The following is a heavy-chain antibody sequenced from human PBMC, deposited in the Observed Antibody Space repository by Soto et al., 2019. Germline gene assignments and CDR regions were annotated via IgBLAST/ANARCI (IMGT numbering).Heavy chain of an antibody. CDR3: ARDRGYSCYDY. J-gene: IGHJ4*02. CDR1: GFTFSSSW. Sequence: GGSLRLSCAASGFTFSSSWMNWVRQAPGKGLEWVAGIKEDGSEKYYVDFVKGRFTISRDNVENSLYLQMNSLRGEDTAVYFCARDRGYSCYDYWGLGTLVTVSS. V-gene: IGHV3-7*01. CDR2: IKEDGSEK. D-gene: IGHD5-18*01.